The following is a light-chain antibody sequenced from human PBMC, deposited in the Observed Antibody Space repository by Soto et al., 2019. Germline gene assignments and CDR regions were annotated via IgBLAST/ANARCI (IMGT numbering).Light chain of an antibody. Sequence: EIVLTQSPGTLSLSPGERATLYCRSSQTVNANFLAWYQQKPGQAPRLLIYGVSNRAPGIPDRFSGSGSGTEFTLTISSLQPDDFATYYCQQYNSYWTFGQGTKVDIK. CDR3: QQYNSYWT. CDR2: GVS. CDR1: QTVNANF. J-gene: IGKJ1*01. V-gene: IGKV3-20*01.